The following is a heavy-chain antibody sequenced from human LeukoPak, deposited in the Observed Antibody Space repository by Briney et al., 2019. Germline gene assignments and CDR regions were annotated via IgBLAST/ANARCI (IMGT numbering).Heavy chain of an antibody. CDR1: GFTFSLYW. V-gene: IGHV3-7*05. J-gene: IGHJ4*02. CDR2: IKQDGSEK. CDR3: VSTATFDH. D-gene: IGHD5/OR15-5a*01. Sequence: PGGSLRLSCAASGFTFSLYWMSWVRQAPGKGLEWVANIKQDGSEKYYVDSVKGRFTISRDNARNSLFLQMNSLRAEDTAVYYCVSTATFDHWGQGTLVTVFS.